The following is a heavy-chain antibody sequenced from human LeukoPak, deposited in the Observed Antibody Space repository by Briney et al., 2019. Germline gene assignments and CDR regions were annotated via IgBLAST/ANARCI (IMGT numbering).Heavy chain of an antibody. CDR3: LRGRGRKKIGVPAGPDY. CDR1: GYTFTSYD. D-gene: IGHD2-2*01. CDR2: MNTISCKT. J-gene: IGHJ4*02. Sequence: GASVKVSCKASGYTFTSYDINWVRQATGQGVDGMGWMNTISCKTGYAQKFQGRVTISGNTSISTAYMELSGLRSEDTSVCYCLRGRGRKKIGVPAGPDYWGQGTLVTVSS. V-gene: IGHV1-8*01.